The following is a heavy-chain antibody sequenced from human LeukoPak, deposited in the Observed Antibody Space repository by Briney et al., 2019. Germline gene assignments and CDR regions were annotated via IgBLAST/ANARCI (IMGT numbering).Heavy chain of an antibody. J-gene: IGHJ2*01. Sequence: GGSLRLSCAASGFTFSTHWMSWVRQAPGKGLEWVANIKQDGSEKNYVDSVKGRFTIPRDNANNTLCLQMNSLRAEDTAVYYCARYGGWAGRYFDLWGRGTLVTVSS. CDR3: ARYGGWAGRYFDL. CDR1: GFTFSTHW. V-gene: IGHV3-7*01. CDR2: IKQDGSEK. D-gene: IGHD4-23*01.